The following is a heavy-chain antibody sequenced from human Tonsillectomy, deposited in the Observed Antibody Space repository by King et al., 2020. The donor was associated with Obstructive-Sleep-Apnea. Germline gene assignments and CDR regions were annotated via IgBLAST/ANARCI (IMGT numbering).Heavy chain of an antibody. Sequence: VQLVESGGGLVKPGGSLRLSCAASGFTFSSYSMNWVRQAPGKGLEWVSSISSSSSYIYYADSVKGRFTISRDNAENSLYLQMNSLRAEDTAVYYCARGYCSSTSCYGDGGCDYWGQGTLVTVSS. CDR1: GFTFSSYS. CDR3: ARGYCSSTSCYGDGGCDY. CDR2: ISSSSSYI. J-gene: IGHJ4*02. D-gene: IGHD2-2*01. V-gene: IGHV3-21*01.